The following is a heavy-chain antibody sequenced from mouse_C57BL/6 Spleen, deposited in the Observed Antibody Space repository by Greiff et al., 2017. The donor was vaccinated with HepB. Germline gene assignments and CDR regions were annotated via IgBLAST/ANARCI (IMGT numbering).Heavy chain of an antibody. CDR2: IWRGGST. CDR1: GFSLTSYG. Sequence: VQRVESGPGLVQPSQSLSITCTVSGFSLTSYGVHWVRQSPGKGLEWLGVIWRGGSTDYNAAFMSRLSITKDNSKSQVFFKMNSLQADDTAIYYCAKRITTVVEDYYAMDYWGQGTSVTVSS. D-gene: IGHD1-1*01. J-gene: IGHJ4*01. CDR3: AKRITTVVEDYYAMDY. V-gene: IGHV2-5*01.